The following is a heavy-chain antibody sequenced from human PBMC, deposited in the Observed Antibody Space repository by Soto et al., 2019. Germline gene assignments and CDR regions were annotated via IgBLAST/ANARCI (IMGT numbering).Heavy chain of an antibody. J-gene: IGHJ3*02. Sequence: GGSLSLSCAASGFTFSGSAMHWVRQASGKGLEWVGRIRSKANSYATAYAASVKGRFTISRDDSKNTAYLQMNSLKTEDTAVYYCTRLGSPEFYYDSSGDTSDIWGQGTMVTVSS. CDR1: GFTFSGSA. CDR2: IRSKANSYAT. CDR3: TRLGSPEFYYDSSGDTSDI. V-gene: IGHV3-73*01. D-gene: IGHD3-22*01.